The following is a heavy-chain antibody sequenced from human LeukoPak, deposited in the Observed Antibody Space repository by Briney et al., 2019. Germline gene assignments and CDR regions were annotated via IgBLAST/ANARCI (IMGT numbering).Heavy chain of an antibody. V-gene: IGHV1-46*01. D-gene: IGHD5-18*01. J-gene: IGHJ4*02. CDR1: GYTFTSYY. Sequence: GASVKVSCKASGYTFTSYYMHWVRQAPGQGLEWMGIINPSGGSTSYARKFQGRVTMTRDTSTSTVYMELSSLRSEDTAAYYCARDRWLYSYGYSPLDYWGQGTLVTVSS. CDR2: INPSGGST. CDR3: ARDRWLYSYGYSPLDY.